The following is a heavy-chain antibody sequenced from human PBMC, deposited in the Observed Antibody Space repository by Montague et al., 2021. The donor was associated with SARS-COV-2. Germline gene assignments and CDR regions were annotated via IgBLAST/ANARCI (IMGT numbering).Heavy chain of an antibody. V-gene: IGHV4-59*12. CDR3: ARDGYNAHQNYWYFDL. Sequence: SETLSLTCTVSGGSISTYYWSWIRQPPGKGLEWIGYIYYSGSTXXXPSXXXRVTISVDTSKNQFSLKLSSVTAADTAVYYCARDGYNAHQNYWYFDLWGCSTLVTVSS. J-gene: IGHJ2*01. D-gene: IGHD5-24*01. CDR1: GGSISTYY. CDR2: IYYSGST.